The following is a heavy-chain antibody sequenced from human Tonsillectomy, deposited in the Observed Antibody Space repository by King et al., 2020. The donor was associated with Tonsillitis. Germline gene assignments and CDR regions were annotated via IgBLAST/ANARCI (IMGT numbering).Heavy chain of an antibody. V-gene: IGHV4-30-2*01. CDR2: IFDSGST. Sequence: QLQESGSGLVKPSQTLSLTCAVSGGSISSGGYSWHWIRQPPGKGLEWIGYIFDSGSTYYKPSLKSRVTISVDRAKNQFSLRLTSVTAADTAVYYCARCGGRGYSYGYGMDVWGQGTTVTVS. CDR3: ARCGGRGYSYGYGMDV. CDR1: GGSISSGGYS. D-gene: IGHD5-18*01. J-gene: IGHJ6*02.